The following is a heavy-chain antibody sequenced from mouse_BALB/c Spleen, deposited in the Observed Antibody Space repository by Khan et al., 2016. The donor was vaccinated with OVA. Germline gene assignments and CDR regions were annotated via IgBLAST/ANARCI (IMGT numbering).Heavy chain of an antibody. V-gene: IGHV2-2*01. D-gene: IGHD2-14*01. CDR1: GFSLNTYG. CDR3: ARNSYMYDFTY. CDR2: IRSGGGT. J-gene: IGHJ3*01. Sequence: QVQLKQSGPGLVQPSQSLSITCTVSGFSLNTYGIHWIRQSQGKGLEWLGVIRSGGGTDYNGAFISRLNITKDNSKCQVFFKMNSLQADDTAIYYCARNSYMYDFTYWGQGTLVTVSA.